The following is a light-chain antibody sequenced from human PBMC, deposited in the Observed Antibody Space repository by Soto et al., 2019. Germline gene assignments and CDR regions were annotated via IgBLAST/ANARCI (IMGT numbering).Light chain of an antibody. V-gene: IGKV1-17*01. CDR1: QNIKTY. J-gene: IGKJ1*01. Sequence: DIQMTQSPSSLSASVGDSVTITCRASQNIKTYLNWYQQKPGKAPNLLIYAASSLHSGVPSRFSASGSGTEFTLTISGLQHDDFATYYCHQYNSYTWTFGQGTKVDIK. CDR2: AAS. CDR3: HQYNSYTWT.